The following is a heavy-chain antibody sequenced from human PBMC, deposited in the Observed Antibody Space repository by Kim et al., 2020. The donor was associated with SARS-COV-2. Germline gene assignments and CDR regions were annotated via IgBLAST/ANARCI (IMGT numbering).Heavy chain of an antibody. V-gene: IGHV3-74*01. Sequence: SGQGRFTITRDNDQNTLYLQMNSLRAEDTAVYYCAARNNWFDPWGQGTLVTVSS. CDR3: AARNNWFDP. D-gene: IGHD6-6*01. J-gene: IGHJ5*02.